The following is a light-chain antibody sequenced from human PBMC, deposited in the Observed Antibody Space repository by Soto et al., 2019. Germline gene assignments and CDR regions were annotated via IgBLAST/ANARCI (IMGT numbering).Light chain of an antibody. CDR1: QSVLYSSDNKNY. V-gene: IGKV4-1*01. CDR2: WAS. Sequence: DIVMTQSPDSLAVSLGERATINCRSSQSVLYSSDNKNYLGWYQQKTGQPPKLLIHWASTRGSGVPDRFSGSGSGTDFTLTINSLQAEDVAVYYCQQYYSTPVTFGGGTKGEIK. CDR3: QQYYSTPVT. J-gene: IGKJ4*01.